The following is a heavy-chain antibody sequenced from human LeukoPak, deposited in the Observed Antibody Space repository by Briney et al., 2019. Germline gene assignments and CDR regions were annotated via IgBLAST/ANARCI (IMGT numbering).Heavy chain of an antibody. CDR3: ARGGYSNYVAGYYFDY. J-gene: IGHJ4*02. Sequence: ASVKVSCKASGYTFTSYYMHWVRQAPGQGLEWMGIINPSGGSTSYAQKFQGRVTMTRDMSTSTVYMELSSLRSEDTAVYYCARGGYSNYVAGYYFDYWGQGTLVTVSS. V-gene: IGHV1-46*01. CDR1: GYTFTSYY. CDR2: INPSGGST. D-gene: IGHD4-11*01.